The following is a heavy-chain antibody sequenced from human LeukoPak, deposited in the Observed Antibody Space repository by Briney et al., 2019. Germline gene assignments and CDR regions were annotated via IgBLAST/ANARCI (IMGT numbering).Heavy chain of an antibody. V-gene: IGHV4-61*02. CDR1: GGSISSGSYY. Sequence: SETLSLTCTVSGGSISSGSYYWSWIRQPAGKGLEWIGRIYTSGSTNYNPSLKSRVTISVDTSKNQFSLKLSSVTAADTAVYYCARDTPAAGTFDYWGQGTLVTVSS. CDR3: ARDTPAAGTFDY. J-gene: IGHJ4*02. D-gene: IGHD6-13*01. CDR2: IYTSGST.